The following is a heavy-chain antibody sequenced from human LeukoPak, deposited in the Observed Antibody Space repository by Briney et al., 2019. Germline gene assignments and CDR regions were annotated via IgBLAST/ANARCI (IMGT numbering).Heavy chain of an antibody. Sequence: SETLSLTCTVSGYSISSGYYWGWIRQPPGKGLEWIGSIYHSGSTYYNPSLKSRVTISVDTSKNQFSLKLSSVTAADTAVYYCARSDYYDSSGYYSTRWYYYGMDVWGQGTTVTVSS. V-gene: IGHV4-38-2*02. CDR3: ARSDYYDSSGYYSTRWYYYGMDV. D-gene: IGHD3-22*01. J-gene: IGHJ6*02. CDR2: IYHSGST. CDR1: GYSISSGYY.